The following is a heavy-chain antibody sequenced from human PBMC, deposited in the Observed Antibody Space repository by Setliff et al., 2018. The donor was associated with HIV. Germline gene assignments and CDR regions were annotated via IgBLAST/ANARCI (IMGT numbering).Heavy chain of an antibody. CDR1: GGSISDTY. Sequence: SETLSLTCTVSGGSISDTYYTWIRQHPGKGLEWIGYIYYTGNTYYNLSLKSRVTMSVDTSKNQFSLKLNSVTAADTAVYYCAREIKIPPQGALDYWGQGMLVTVSS. J-gene: IGHJ4*02. CDR3: AREIKIPPQGALDY. CDR2: IYYTGNT. D-gene: IGHD2-2*01. V-gene: IGHV4-31*03.